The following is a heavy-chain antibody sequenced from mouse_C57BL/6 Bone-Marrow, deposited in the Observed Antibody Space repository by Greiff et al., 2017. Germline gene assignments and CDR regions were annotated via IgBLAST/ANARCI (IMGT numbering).Heavy chain of an antibody. V-gene: IGHV1-69*01. CDR1: GYTFTSYW. CDR3: AREEYITTAIRGAWFAY. Sequence: QVQLQQPGAELVMPGASVKLSCKASGYTFTSYWMHWVKQRPGQGLEWIGEIDPSDSYTNYNQKFKGKSTLTVDKSSSTAYMQLSSLTSEDSAVYYCAREEYITTAIRGAWFAYWGQGTLVTVSA. D-gene: IGHD1-2*01. J-gene: IGHJ3*01. CDR2: IDPSDSYT.